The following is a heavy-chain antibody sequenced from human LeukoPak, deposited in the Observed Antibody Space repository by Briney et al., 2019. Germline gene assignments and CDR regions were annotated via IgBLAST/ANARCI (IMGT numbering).Heavy chain of an antibody. D-gene: IGHD2-2*01. J-gene: IGHJ6*02. CDR2: INHSGST. CDR1: GGSFSGYY. Sequence: PSETLSLTCAVYGGSFSGYYWSWIRQPPGRGLEWIGEINHSGSTNYNPSLKSRVTISVDMSKNQFSLKLSSVTAADTAVYYCARGPPAKPGTGYYYGMDVWGQGTTVTVSS. V-gene: IGHV4-34*01. CDR3: ARGPPAKPGTGYYYGMDV.